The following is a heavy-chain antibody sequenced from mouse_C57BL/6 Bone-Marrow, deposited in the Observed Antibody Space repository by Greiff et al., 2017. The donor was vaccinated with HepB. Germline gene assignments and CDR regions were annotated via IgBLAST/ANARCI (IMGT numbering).Heavy chain of an antibody. CDR1: GYTFTSYT. Sequence: LLESGAELARPGASVKMSCKASGYTFTSYTMHWVKQRPGQGLEWIGYINPSSGYTKYNQKFKDKATLTADKSSSTAYMQLSSLTSEDSAVYYCARSGRLRRDYYAMDYWGQGTSVTVSS. V-gene: IGHV1-4*01. CDR3: ARSGRLRRDYYAMDY. J-gene: IGHJ4*01. CDR2: INPSSGYT. D-gene: IGHD2-4*01.